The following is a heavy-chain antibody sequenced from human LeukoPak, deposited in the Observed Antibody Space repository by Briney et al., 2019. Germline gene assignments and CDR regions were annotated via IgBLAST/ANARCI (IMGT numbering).Heavy chain of an antibody. CDR1: GYSFSNHW. D-gene: IGHD3-22*01. J-gene: IGHJ4*02. Sequence: GESLKISCKAFGYSFSNHWIGWVRQMPGKGLEWMGNIYPGDSDTRYSPSFQGQITISADVSINTVYLQWSSLKASDTAMYYCARRGYDRDFEYWGQGTLVTVSS. CDR3: ARRGYDRDFEY. CDR2: IYPGDSDT. V-gene: IGHV5-51*01.